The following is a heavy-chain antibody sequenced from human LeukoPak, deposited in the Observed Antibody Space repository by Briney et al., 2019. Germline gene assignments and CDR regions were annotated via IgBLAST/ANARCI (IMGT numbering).Heavy chain of an antibody. J-gene: IGHJ3*02. CDR2: IKQDGSEK. CDR1: GFTFSSYA. V-gene: IGHV3-7*01. CDR3: AREGPSFLLNAFDI. D-gene: IGHD1-26*01. Sequence: GGSLRLSCAASGFTFSSYAMSWVRQAPGKGLEWVANIKQDGSEKYYVDSVKGRFTISRDNAKNSLYLQMNSLRAEDTAVYYCAREGPSFLLNAFDIWGQGTMVTVSS.